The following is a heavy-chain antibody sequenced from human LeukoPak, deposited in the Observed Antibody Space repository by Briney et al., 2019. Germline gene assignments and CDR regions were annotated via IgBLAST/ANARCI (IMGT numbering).Heavy chain of an antibody. Sequence: GGSLRLSCAASGFTFSSYAMHWVRQAPGKGLEWVAVISYDGSNKYYADSVKGRFTISRDNSKNTLYLQMNSLRAEDTAVYYCAYDSSGYYVYWGQGTLVTVSS. J-gene: IGHJ4*02. D-gene: IGHD3-22*01. CDR2: ISYDGSNK. CDR3: AYDSSGYYVY. CDR1: GFTFSSYA. V-gene: IGHV3-30-3*01.